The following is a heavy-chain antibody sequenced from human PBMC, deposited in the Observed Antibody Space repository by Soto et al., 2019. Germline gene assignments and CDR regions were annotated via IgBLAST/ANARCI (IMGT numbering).Heavy chain of an antibody. D-gene: IGHD6-13*01. CDR3: ARRTNIAAALP. CDR1: GGSFSGYY. J-gene: IGHJ5*02. V-gene: IGHV4-34*01. CDR2: INHSGST. Sequence: SETLSLTCALYGGSFSGYYRSWIRQPPGKGLEWIGEINHSGSTNYNPSPKSRVTISVDTSKNQFSLKLSSVTAADTAVYYCARRTNIAAALPWGQGTLVTVSS.